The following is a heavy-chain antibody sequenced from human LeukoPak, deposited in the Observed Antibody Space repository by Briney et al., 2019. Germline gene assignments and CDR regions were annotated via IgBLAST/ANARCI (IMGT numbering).Heavy chain of an antibody. Sequence: PGGSLRLSCAASGFTFSSHGLHWVRQAPGKGLEWVTFIRYDGSDKYYADSVKGRFTISRDDSKNTLYLQMNSLRPEDTAVYYCAKGVYYCSSSTCPQYYYYMDVWGKGTTVTVSS. V-gene: IGHV3-30*02. D-gene: IGHD2-2*01. CDR3: AKGVYYCSSSTCPQYYYYMDV. J-gene: IGHJ6*03. CDR2: IRYDGSDK. CDR1: GFTFSSHG.